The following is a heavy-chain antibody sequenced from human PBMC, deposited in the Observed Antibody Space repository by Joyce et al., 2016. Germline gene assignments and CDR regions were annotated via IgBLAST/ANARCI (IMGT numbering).Heavy chain of an antibody. CDR2: IKTKADGGTA. D-gene: IGHD3-10*01. CDR1: GFTFRNAW. CDR3: IHYGGGTYSTDY. Sequence: EVQLVESGGGLVKPGESLRLSCAASGFTFRNAWMSWVRQAPGKGLEWVGRIKTKADGGTADHAAPVKGRFTVSRDDSKNTVYLQMKSLNIEDTAVYYCIHYGGGTYSTDYWGQGALVTVSS. V-gene: IGHV3-15*01. J-gene: IGHJ4*02.